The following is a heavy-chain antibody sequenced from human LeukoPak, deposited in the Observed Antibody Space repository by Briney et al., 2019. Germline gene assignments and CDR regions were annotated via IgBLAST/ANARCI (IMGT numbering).Heavy chain of an antibody. CDR2: ITPIAGTP. Sequence: SLKVSCKASGDTFTSYAVSWVRQAPGQGLEWMGRITPIAGTPNYAQKFQGRVTITPDKFPSTVYMELSSLTSEDTNVYNCARVCYNSIWPVRYFDLWGRGTLLTVSS. V-gene: IGHV1-69*04. D-gene: IGHD6-13*01. CDR3: ARVCYNSIWPVRYFDL. CDR1: GDTFTSYA. J-gene: IGHJ2*01.